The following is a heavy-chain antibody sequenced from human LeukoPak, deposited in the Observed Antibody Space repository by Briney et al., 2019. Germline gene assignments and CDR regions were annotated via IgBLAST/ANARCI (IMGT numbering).Heavy chain of an antibody. CDR1: GFTFSVYS. D-gene: IGHD4-23*01. Sequence: GGSLRLSCAASGFTFSVYSMNWVRQAPGKGLEWVSSITTSSSDMYYADSVKGRFTISRDNAKNSLFLQMNSLRAEDTAVYYCARDGYTAERWTIYKSYYIDVWGKGTTVTVSS. CDR2: ITTSSSDM. J-gene: IGHJ6*03. V-gene: IGHV3-21*01. CDR3: ARDGYTAERWTIYKSYYIDV.